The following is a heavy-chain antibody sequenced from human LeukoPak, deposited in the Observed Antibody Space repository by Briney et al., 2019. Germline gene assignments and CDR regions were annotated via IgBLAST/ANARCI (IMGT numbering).Heavy chain of an antibody. Sequence: ASVKVSCKASGYTFTSYGISWVRQAPGQGLEWMGWISDYNGNTNYAQKLQGRVTMTTDTSTSTAYMELRSLRSDDTAVYYCARGVYQRKYCTNGVCYGYFDYWGQGTLVTVSS. J-gene: IGHJ4*02. D-gene: IGHD2-8*01. CDR3: ARGVYQRKYCTNGVCYGYFDY. V-gene: IGHV1-18*01. CDR1: GYTFTSYG. CDR2: ISDYNGNT.